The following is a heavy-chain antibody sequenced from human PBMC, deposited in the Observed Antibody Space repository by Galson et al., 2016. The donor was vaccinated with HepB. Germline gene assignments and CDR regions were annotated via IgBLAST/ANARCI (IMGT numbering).Heavy chain of an antibody. CDR2: MNPKSGNT. D-gene: IGHD2-15*01. CDR3: ASAGHCSGGLCYSVGVDY. CDR1: GYTFTDYD. J-gene: IGHJ4*02. V-gene: IGHV1-8*01. Sequence: SVKVSCKASGYTFTDYDINWVRQPTGQRLEWMGWMNPKSGNTCYAAKFQDRVTMTRNTSTSTGYMELRSLSSDDTAFYYCASAGHCSGGLCYSVGVDYWGQGTLVTVSS.